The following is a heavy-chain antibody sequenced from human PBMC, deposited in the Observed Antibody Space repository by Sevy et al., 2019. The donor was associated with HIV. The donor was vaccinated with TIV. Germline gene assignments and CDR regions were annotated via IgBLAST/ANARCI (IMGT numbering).Heavy chain of an antibody. CDR1: GFTVSSNY. D-gene: IGHD5-18*01. V-gene: IGHV3-23*01. CDR2: ISGSGGST. J-gene: IGHJ3*02. CDR3: AKGQGYSYGLTVAFDI. Sequence: GGSLRLSCAASGFTVSSNYMSWVRQAPGKGLEWVSAISGSGGSTYYADSVKGRFTISRDNSKNTLYLQMNSLRAEDTAVYYCAKGQGYSYGLTVAFDIWGQGTMVTVSS.